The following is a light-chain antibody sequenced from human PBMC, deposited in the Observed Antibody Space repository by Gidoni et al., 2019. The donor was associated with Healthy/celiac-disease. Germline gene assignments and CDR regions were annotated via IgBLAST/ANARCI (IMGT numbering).Light chain of an antibody. V-gene: IGKV1-39*01. CDR2: AAS. CDR1: QSISSY. Sequence: DIQMTQSPSSLSASVGDRVTITCRASQSISSYLNWYQQKPGKAPKLLIYAASSLQSGVPSRFSGSGSGTDFTLTISSLQPEDFATYYCQQSYSFTFGQGTKVEIK. CDR3: QQSYSFT. J-gene: IGKJ1*01.